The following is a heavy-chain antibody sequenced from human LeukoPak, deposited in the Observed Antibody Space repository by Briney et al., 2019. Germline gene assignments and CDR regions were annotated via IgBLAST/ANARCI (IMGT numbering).Heavy chain of an antibody. CDR1: SDSFNRNNFY. Sequence: SETLSLTCTVSSDSFNRNNFYWGFIRQPLGKGLEWIGSISYSGTTHYNPSLQSRVAISVDTSKNLLSLRATSVNAADSAVYYCSKQESVTMVRPVLKYFDFWGQGSRVTVSS. D-gene: IGHD3-10*01. CDR3: SKQESVTMVRPVLKYFDF. J-gene: IGHJ4*02. V-gene: IGHV4-39*01. CDR2: ISYSGTT.